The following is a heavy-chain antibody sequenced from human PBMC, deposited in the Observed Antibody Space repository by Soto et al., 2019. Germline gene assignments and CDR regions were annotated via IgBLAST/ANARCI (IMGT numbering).Heavy chain of an antibody. CDR2: ISSGSSTI. D-gene: IGHD2-15*01. Sequence: GGPLRHSCAALEFTFSHLTMNWVRQAPGKGLEWVSYISSGSSTIYYADSVKGRFTISRDNAKNSLYLQTNSLRAEDTAVYYCARPQYCNGGSCYYDYWGQGTLVTVSS. J-gene: IGHJ4*02. V-gene: IGHV3-48*01. CDR1: EFTFSHLT. CDR3: ARPQYCNGGSCYYDY.